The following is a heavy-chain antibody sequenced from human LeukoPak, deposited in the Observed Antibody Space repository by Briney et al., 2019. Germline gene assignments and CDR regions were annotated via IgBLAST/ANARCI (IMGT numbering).Heavy chain of an antibody. CDR1: GGSVSSGSHY. V-gene: IGHV4-61*02. CDR2: MYTSGST. J-gene: IGHJ4*02. Sequence: SETLSLTCTVSGGSVSSGSHYWTWIRQPAGKGLEWIGRMYTSGSTNYNPSLNSRVTISVDTSKNQFSLKLSSVTAADTAVYYCARRGSSGPKYWGQGTLVTVSS. CDR3: ARRGSSGPKY. D-gene: IGHD6-19*01.